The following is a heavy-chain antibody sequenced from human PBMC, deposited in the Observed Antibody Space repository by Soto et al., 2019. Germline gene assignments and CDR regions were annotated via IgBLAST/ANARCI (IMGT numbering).Heavy chain of an antibody. V-gene: IGHV1-69*06. CDR3: ASPTYYDFWSGSIGVTGMDV. D-gene: IGHD3-3*01. J-gene: IGHJ6*02. CDR2: IIPIFGTA. Sequence: SVKVSCKASGGTFSSYAISWVRQAPGQGLEWMGGIIPIFGTANYAQKFQGRVTITADKSTSTAYMELSSLRSEDTAVYYCASPTYYDFWSGSIGVTGMDVWGQGTTVTVSS. CDR1: GGTFSSYA.